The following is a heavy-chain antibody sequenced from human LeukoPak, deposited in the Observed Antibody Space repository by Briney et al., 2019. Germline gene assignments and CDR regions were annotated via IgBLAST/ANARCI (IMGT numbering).Heavy chain of an antibody. J-gene: IGHJ4*02. D-gene: IGHD3-3*01. CDR3: ARGEFTIPTNFDY. CDR2: INPNSGGT. Sequence: ASVKVSCKASGYTFTGYYMHWVRQAPGQGLEWMGRINPNSGGTNYAQKLQGRVTMTTDTSTSTAYMELRSLRSDDTAVYYCARGEFTIPTNFDYWGQGTLVTVSS. V-gene: IGHV1-2*06. CDR1: GYTFTGYY.